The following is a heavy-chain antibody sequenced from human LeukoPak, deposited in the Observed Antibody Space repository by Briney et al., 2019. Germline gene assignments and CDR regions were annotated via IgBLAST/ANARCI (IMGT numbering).Heavy chain of an antibody. V-gene: IGHV3-7*01. CDR2: IKGDESAR. Sequence: GGSLRLSCAASGFTFSTYWMAWVRQAPGKGLEWMANIKGDESARHQADSVKGRFTISRDNAKKSVYLQMSSLRGEDTAVYYCARDVGGSLDYWGQGTLVTVSS. CDR1: GFTFSTYW. D-gene: IGHD1-26*01. CDR3: ARDVGGSLDY. J-gene: IGHJ4*02.